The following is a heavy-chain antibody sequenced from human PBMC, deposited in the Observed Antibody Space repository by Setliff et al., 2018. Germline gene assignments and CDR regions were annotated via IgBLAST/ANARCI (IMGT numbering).Heavy chain of an antibody. CDR3: ARAKDGYDFDYFDY. V-gene: IGHV4-59*06. CDR1: GGSIRGFY. J-gene: IGHJ4*02. Sequence: SETLSLTCTVSGGSIRGFYWNWIRQPPGKGLEWIGYIHHTGTTFCNPSLRSRVTISVDTSKNQFSLKLTSLTAADTAVYYCARAKDGYDFDYFDYWGQGTPVTVSS. CDR2: IHHTGTT. D-gene: IGHD5-12*01.